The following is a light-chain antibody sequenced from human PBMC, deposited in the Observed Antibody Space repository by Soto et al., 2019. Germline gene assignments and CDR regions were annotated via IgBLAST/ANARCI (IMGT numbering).Light chain of an antibody. CDR1: QSVGSN. CDR2: DAS. J-gene: IGKJ5*01. CDR3: QQRSNWPPIT. Sequence: ELVLTQSPGTLSLSPGERATLSCRASQSVGSNLAWYQQKPGQAPRLLIYDASNRATGIPARFSGSGSGTDFTLTISSLEPEDFAVYYCQQRSNWPPITFGQGTRLEIK. V-gene: IGKV3-11*01.